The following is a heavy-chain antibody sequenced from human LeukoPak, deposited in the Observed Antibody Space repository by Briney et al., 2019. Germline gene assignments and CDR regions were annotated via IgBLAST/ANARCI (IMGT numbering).Heavy chain of an antibody. CDR2: IYTSGST. J-gene: IGHJ6*02. Sequence: SETLSLTCTVSGGSISSYYWSWLRQPAGKGLEWIGRIYTSGSTNYNPSLKSRVTMSVDTSKDQFSLKLSSVTAADTAVYYCARGLSTEPYYYYGMDVWGQGTTVTVSS. CDR1: GGSISSYY. CDR3: ARGLSTEPYYYYGMDV. V-gene: IGHV4-4*07. D-gene: IGHD1-26*01.